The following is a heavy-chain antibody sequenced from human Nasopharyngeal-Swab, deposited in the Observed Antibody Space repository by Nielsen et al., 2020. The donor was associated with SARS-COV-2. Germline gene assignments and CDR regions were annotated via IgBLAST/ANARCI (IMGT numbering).Heavy chain of an antibody. J-gene: IGHJ6*02. CDR2: ISSSSSYI. D-gene: IGHD2-15*01. V-gene: IGHV3-21*01. CDR1: GFTFSSYS. CDR3: ARDAGRMMGPAMDV. Sequence: LSLTCAASGFTFSSYSMNWVRQAPGKGLEWVSSISSSSSYIYYADSVKGRFTISRDNAKNSLYLQMNSQRAEDTAVYYCARDAGRMMGPAMDVWGQGTTVTVSS.